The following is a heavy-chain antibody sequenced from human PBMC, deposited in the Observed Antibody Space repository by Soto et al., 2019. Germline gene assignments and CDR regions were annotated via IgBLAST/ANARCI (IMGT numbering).Heavy chain of an antibody. V-gene: IGHV5-51*01. J-gene: IGHJ4*02. CDR1: GYRFTSYW. Sequence: ESLKISCQGSGYRFTSYWIGWVRQMPGKGLEWMGIIYPADSNTKYNPSFEGQVTMSADKSITTAYLQWSSLKASDTAIYYCARPNYGGNWFDYWGQGTQVTVSS. CDR2: IYPADSNT. CDR3: ARPNYGGNWFDY. D-gene: IGHD2-21*01.